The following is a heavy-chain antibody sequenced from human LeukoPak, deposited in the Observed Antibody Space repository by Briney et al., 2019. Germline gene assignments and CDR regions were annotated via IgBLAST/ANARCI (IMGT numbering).Heavy chain of an antibody. Sequence: GGSLRLSCAASGFTFSSYSMNWVRQAPGKGLEWVSSISSSSSYIYYADSVKGRLTISRDNAKNSLYLQMNSLRADDTAVYYCARGKSRLVDSFDCWGQGTLVTVSS. CDR1: GFTFSSYS. V-gene: IGHV3-21*04. CDR2: ISSSSSYI. D-gene: IGHD2-2*01. J-gene: IGHJ4*02. CDR3: ARGKSRLVDSFDC.